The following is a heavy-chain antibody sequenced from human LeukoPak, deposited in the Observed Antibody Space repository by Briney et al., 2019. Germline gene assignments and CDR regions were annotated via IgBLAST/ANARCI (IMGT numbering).Heavy chain of an antibody. CDR1: GYGFTSYA. CDR3: ARGQAVAGTSLDY. V-gene: IGHV1-3*01. CDR2: INAGNGNT. Sequence: ASVKVSCKASGYGFTSYAMHWVRQAPGQRLEWMGWINAGNGNTKYSQKFQGRVTITRDTSASTAYMELSSLRSEDTAVYYCARGQAVAGTSLDYWGQGTLVTVSS. D-gene: IGHD6-19*01. J-gene: IGHJ4*02.